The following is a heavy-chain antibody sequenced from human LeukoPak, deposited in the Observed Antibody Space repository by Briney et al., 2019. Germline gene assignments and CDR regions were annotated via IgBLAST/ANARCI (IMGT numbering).Heavy chain of an antibody. CDR3: ARTPFYDSGGYPYYYYMDV. V-gene: IGHV3-20*04. Sequence: GGSLRLSCAASGFTFGDYGMSWVRQAPGKGLEWVSGINWNGGSTGYADSVKGRFTISRDNAKNSLYLQMNSLRAEDTALYYCARTPFYDSGGYPYYYYMDVWGKWTTVTASS. D-gene: IGHD3-22*01. J-gene: IGHJ6*03. CDR2: INWNGGST. CDR1: GFTFGDYG.